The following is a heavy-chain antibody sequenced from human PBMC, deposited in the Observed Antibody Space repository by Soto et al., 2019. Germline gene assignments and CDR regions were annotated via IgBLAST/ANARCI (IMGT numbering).Heavy chain of an antibody. J-gene: IGHJ3*02. CDR2: IKQDGSEK. Sequence: EVQLVESGGGLVQPGGSLRLSCAASGFTFSSYWMSWVRQAPGKGLEWVANIKQDGSEKYYVDSVKGRFTISRDNAKNSLYLQMNSLRAEDTAVYYCARKWRVANDAFDIWGQGTMVTVSS. CDR1: GFTFSSYW. V-gene: IGHV3-7*01. CDR3: ARKWRVANDAFDI. D-gene: IGHD1-26*01.